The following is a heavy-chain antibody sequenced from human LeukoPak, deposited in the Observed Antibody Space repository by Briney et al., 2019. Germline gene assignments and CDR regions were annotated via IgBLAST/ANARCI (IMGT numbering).Heavy chain of an antibody. CDR1: GFTFSSYA. CDR2: ISGSGGST. V-gene: IGHV3-23*01. CDR3: AKDPSSGLRPLFDY. Sequence: PGGSLRLSCAASGFTFSSYAMSWVRQAPGKGLEWVSAISGSGGSTYYADSVKGRFTIPRDNSKNTLYLQMNSLRAEDTAVYYCAKDPSSGLRPLFDYWGQGTLVTVSS. D-gene: IGHD6-25*01. J-gene: IGHJ4*02.